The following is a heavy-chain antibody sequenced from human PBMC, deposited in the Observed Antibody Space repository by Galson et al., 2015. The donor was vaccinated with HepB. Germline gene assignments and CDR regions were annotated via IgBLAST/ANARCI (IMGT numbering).Heavy chain of an antibody. D-gene: IGHD4-17*01. CDR3: AKQNWDYGDRYDY. V-gene: IGHV3-23*01. Sequence: SLRLSCAASGLTFSSYAISWVRQAPGKGLEWVSTIRGSGVTTHYSYSVKGRFTISRDDSKNTLFLQMNYLRAEDTAVYYCAKQNWDYGDRYDYWGQGILVTVSS. CDR2: IRGSGVTT. CDR1: GLTFSSYA. J-gene: IGHJ4*02.